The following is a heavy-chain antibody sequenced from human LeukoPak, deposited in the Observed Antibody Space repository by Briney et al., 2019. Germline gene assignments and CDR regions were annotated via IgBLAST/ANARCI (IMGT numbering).Heavy chain of an antibody. CDR2: INPNSGGT. D-gene: IGHD1-26*01. J-gene: IGHJ6*02. CDR1: GYTFTDYY. V-gene: IGHV1-2*02. CDR3: ARGTELDNYYYYYGMDV. Sequence: EASVRVSCKASGYTFTDYYMHWVGQAPGQGGEGMGWINPNSGGTNYAQKFQGRVTMTRDTSISTAYMELSRLRSDDTAVYYCARGTELDNYYYYYGMDVWGQGTTVTVSS.